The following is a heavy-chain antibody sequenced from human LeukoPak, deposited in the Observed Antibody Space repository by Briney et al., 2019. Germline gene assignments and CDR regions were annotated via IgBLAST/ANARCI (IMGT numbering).Heavy chain of an antibody. CDR2: IKSKTDGGTT. J-gene: IGHJ3*02. CDR3: TTHDSSGYSWAFDI. V-gene: IGHV3-15*07. D-gene: IGHD3-22*01. Sequence: GGSLRLSCAASGFTFSNAWMNWVRQAPGKGLGWFGRIKSKTDGGTTDYAAPVKGRFTISRDDSKNTLYLQMNSLKTEDTAVYYCTTHDSSGYSWAFDIWGQGTMVTVSS. CDR1: GFTFSNAW.